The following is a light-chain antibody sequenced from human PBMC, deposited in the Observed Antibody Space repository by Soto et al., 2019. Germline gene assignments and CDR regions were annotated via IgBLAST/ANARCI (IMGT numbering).Light chain of an antibody. CDR2: GAS. V-gene: IGKV3-20*01. CDR3: QQYGSSGT. CDR1: QSVSNNY. Sequence: VVLTQSRGTLSLSPGERATLSFRASQSVSNNYLAWYQQKPGQAPRLLIYGASNRATGIPDRFSGSGSGTDFTLTISRLEPEDFAVYYCQQYGSSGTFGQGTKVDIK. J-gene: IGKJ1*01.